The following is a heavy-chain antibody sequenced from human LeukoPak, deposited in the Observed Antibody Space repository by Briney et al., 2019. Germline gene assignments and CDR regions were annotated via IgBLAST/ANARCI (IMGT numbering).Heavy chain of an antibody. Sequence: GASVKVSCKASGGTFSSYAISWVRQAPGQGLEWMGRFIPILGIANYAQKFQGRVTITTDESTSTAYMELSSLRSEDTAVYYCARERYYYDSSGYYLPWDAFDIWGQGTMVTVSS. CDR3: ARERYYYDSSGYYLPWDAFDI. J-gene: IGHJ3*02. CDR2: FIPILGIA. D-gene: IGHD3-22*01. V-gene: IGHV1-69*04. CDR1: GGTFSSYA.